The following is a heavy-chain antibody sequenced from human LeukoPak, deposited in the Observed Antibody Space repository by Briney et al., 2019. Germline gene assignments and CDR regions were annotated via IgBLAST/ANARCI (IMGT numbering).Heavy chain of an antibody. CDR1: GFTFSRNS. CDR2: ISSSGSYI. J-gene: IGHJ6*03. V-gene: IGHV3-21*01. CDR3: ARDERELLLGYYHYYLDV. D-gene: IGHD2-15*01. Sequence: GGSLRLSCAASGFTFSRNSMNWVRQAPGKGLEGVSSISSSGSYIYYADSVKGRFTISRDNAKNSLYLQMSSVRAEDTAVYYCARDERELLLGYYHYYLDVWGKGTTVTVSS.